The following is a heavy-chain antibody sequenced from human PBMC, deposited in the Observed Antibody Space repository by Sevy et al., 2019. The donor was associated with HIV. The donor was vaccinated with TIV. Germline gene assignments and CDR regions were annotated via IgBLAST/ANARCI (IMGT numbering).Heavy chain of an antibody. Sequence: GGSLRLSCEASGFDFSSHWMQWVRQAPGKGLVWVSRMNTDGSSRKYADSVKGRFTISRDNAKNTLYLEMNNLRDEDTALYYCATPRFDFWGPGTLVTVSS. J-gene: IGHJ4*02. CDR3: ATPRFDF. CDR1: GFDFSSHW. CDR2: MNTDGSSR. V-gene: IGHV3-74*03.